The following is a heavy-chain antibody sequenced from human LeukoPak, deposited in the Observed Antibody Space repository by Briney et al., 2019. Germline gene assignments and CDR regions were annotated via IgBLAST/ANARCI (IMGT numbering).Heavy chain of an antibody. D-gene: IGHD6-13*01. CDR3: AKDLQAATIMSAFDI. Sequence: GGSLRLSCAASGFTFSGYAMNWVRKGPGKGLEWVSIVSGSGDTTYYADSVKGRFTISRDNSKNTLYLQMNTLRAEDTAVYYCAKDLQAATIMSAFDIWGLGTVVTVSS. J-gene: IGHJ3*02. V-gene: IGHV3-23*01. CDR2: VSGSGDTT. CDR1: GFTFSGYA.